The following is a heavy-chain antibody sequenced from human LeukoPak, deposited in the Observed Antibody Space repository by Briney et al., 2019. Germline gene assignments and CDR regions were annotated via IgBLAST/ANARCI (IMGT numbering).Heavy chain of an antibody. CDR1: GFTFSSYA. Sequence: PGGSLRLSCAASGFTFSSYAMSWVRQAPGKGLEWVSAISGSGGSTYYADSVKGRFTISRDNSKNTLYLQMNSLRAEDTAVYYCAEVRHGYNFRPDAFDIWGQGTMVTVSS. J-gene: IGHJ3*02. CDR2: ISGSGGST. D-gene: IGHD5-24*01. V-gene: IGHV3-23*01. CDR3: AEVRHGYNFRPDAFDI.